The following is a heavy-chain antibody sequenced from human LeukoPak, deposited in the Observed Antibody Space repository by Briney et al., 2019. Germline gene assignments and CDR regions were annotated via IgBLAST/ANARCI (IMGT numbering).Heavy chain of an antibody. CDR2: INHSGST. V-gene: IGHV4-34*01. Sequence: SETLSLTCAVYGESFSGYYWCWIRQPPGKGLEWIGEINHSGSTNYNPSLKSRVTISVDTSKNQFSLKLSSVTAADTAVYYCAILYGDYEYYFDHWGQGTLVTVSS. CDR1: GESFSGYY. J-gene: IGHJ4*02. D-gene: IGHD4-17*01. CDR3: AILYGDYEYYFDH.